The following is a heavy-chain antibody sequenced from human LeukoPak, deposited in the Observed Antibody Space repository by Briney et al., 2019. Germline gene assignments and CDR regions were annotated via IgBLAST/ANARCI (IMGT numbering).Heavy chain of an antibody. CDR2: IKHDGSEK. Sequence: GGSLRLSCAASGFTFSTYWMSWVRQPPGKGLEWVANIKHDGSEKYYVDSVKGRFTISRDNAKNSLYLQMNSLRAEDAAVYYCARVGTAEGTLEDYWGQGTLVTVSS. D-gene: IGHD6-13*01. CDR3: ARVGTAEGTLEDY. V-gene: IGHV3-7*01. CDR1: GFTFSTYW. J-gene: IGHJ4*02.